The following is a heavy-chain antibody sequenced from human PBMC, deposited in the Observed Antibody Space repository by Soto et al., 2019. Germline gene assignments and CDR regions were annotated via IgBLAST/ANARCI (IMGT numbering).Heavy chain of an antibody. D-gene: IGHD3-16*01. CDR2: IHYRGST. J-gene: IGHJ4*02. V-gene: IGHV4-59*01. CDR1: GDSITNIY. CDR3: AGGEWCLDY. Sequence: SETLALTCTVSGDSITNIYWSWTRQPPGKGLDWIGYIHYRGSTNYSPSLKSRVTISVDTPKNQFSLKLSSVTAADTAVYYCAGGEWCLDYWGQGALVTVST.